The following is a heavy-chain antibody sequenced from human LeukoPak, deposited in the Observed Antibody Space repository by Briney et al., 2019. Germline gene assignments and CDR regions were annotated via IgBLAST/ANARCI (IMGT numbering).Heavy chain of an antibody. J-gene: IGHJ4*02. D-gene: IGHD1-26*01. CDR2: ISGGAITT. CDR3: AKDRLVGATVTPDY. Sequence: GGSLRLSCAASGFTFSSYAMSWVRQTPGKGLEWVSAISGGAITTYYADSVKGRFTISRDNSNNTVYLQMNSLRVEDTALYYCAKDRLVGATVTPDYWGQGTLVTVSS. V-gene: IGHV3-23*01. CDR1: GFTFSSYA.